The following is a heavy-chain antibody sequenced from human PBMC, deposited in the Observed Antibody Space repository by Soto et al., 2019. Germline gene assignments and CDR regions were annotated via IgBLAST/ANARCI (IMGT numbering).Heavy chain of an antibody. Sequence: PGGSLRLSCAASGFTFSSYAMSWVRQAPGKGLEWVSAISGSGGSTYYADSVKGRFTISRDNSKNTLYLQMNSLRAEDTAVYYCAKEVIAARPPLFYGMDVWGQGTTVTVSS. D-gene: IGHD6-6*01. CDR1: GFTFSSYA. CDR3: AKEVIAARPPLFYGMDV. CDR2: ISGSGGST. J-gene: IGHJ6*02. V-gene: IGHV3-23*01.